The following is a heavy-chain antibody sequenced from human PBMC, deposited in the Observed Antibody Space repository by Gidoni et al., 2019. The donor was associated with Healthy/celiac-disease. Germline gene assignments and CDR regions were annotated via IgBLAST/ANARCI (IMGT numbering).Heavy chain of an antibody. J-gene: IGHJ4*02. D-gene: IGHD4-4*01. V-gene: IGHV4-38-2*02. CDR2: IYHSGST. CDR1: GYSISTGYY. Sequence: QVQLQESGPGLVKPSETLSLTCTVPGYSISTGYYWGWIRQPPGKGLEWIGSIYHSGSTYYNPSLKSRVTISVDTSKNQFSLKLSAVTAADTAVYYCAREVTTVTTTDYWGQGTLVTVSS. CDR3: AREVTTVTTTDY.